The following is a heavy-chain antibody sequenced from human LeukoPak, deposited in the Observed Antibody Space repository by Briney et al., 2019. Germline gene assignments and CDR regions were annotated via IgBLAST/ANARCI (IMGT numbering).Heavy chain of an antibody. CDR3: ARVSRDGPDGYYFDY. J-gene: IGHJ4*02. D-gene: IGHD5-24*01. Sequence: RASVKVSCKASGYTFTSYGISWVRQAPGQGLEWMGWISAYNGNTNYAQKLQGRVTMTTDTSTSTAYMELRSLRSDDTAVYYCARVSRDGPDGYYFDYWGQGTLVTVSS. CDR1: GYTFTSYG. CDR2: ISAYNGNT. V-gene: IGHV1-18*01.